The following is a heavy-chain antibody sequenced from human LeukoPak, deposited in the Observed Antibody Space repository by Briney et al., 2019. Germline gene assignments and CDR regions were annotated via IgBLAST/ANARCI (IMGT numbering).Heavy chain of an antibody. CDR3: AKTDGSYSPPGVS. Sequence: GASVNVSCKASVYTFTNYGVSWVRQAPGQGLEWMAWINAYNGNSHPTQKFQGRVIMTTDTSPNTAYLELRSLRSDDTAVYYCAKTDGSYSPPGVSWGEGTLVTVSS. J-gene: IGHJ5*02. CDR2: INAYNGNS. CDR1: VYTFTNYG. V-gene: IGHV1-18*01. D-gene: IGHD1-26*01.